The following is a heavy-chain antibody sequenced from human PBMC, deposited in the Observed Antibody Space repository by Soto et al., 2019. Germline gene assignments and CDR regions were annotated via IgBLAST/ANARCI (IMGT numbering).Heavy chain of an antibody. J-gene: IGHJ6*02. CDR2: ISTYNGDT. V-gene: IGHV1-18*01. Sequence: QVQLVQSGAEVKKPGASVKVSCKASGYTFTRSGISWVRQAPGQGLEWMGWISTYNGDTNYAQTFQGRVTMTTDTSXXTVHMEVRSLRSDDTAVYYCAREGVAPYYSYGTDVWGQGTPVTVSS. CDR3: AREGVAPYYSYGTDV. CDR1: GYTFTRSG. D-gene: IGHD5-12*01.